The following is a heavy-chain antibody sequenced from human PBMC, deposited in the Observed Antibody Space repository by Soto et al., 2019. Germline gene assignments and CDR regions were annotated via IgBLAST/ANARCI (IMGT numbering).Heavy chain of an antibody. CDR3: ASTGAVRGVIADY. Sequence: QVQLQGSGPGLVKPSETLSLTCTVSGGSISSYYWSWIRQPPGKGLEWIGYIYYSGSTNYNPSLKSRVTISVDTSKNQFSLKLSSVTAADTAVYYCASTGAVRGVIADYWGQGTLVTVSS. V-gene: IGHV4-59*08. CDR2: IYYSGST. D-gene: IGHD3-10*01. J-gene: IGHJ4*02. CDR1: GGSISSYY.